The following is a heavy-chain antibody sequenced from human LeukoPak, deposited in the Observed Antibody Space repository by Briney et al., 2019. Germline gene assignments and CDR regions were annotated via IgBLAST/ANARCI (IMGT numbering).Heavy chain of an antibody. CDR3: ARERSGIVVVTAPFDY. V-gene: IGHV1-2*06. CDR1: GYTFTGYY. CDR2: INPNIGGT. Sequence: ASVKVSCKASGYTFTGYYMHWVRQAPGQGLEWMGRINPNIGGTNYAQKFQGRVTMTRDTSISTAYMELSRLRSDDTAVYYCARERSGIVVVTAPFDYWGQGTLVTVSS. D-gene: IGHD2-21*02. J-gene: IGHJ4*02.